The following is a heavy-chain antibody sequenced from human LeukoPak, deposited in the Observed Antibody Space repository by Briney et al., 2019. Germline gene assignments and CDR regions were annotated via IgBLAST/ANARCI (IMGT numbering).Heavy chain of an antibody. CDR2: IYHSGST. V-gene: IGHV4-30-2*01. Sequence: NPSQTLSLTCTVSGGSISSGGYSWSWVRQPPGKGLEWIGYIYHSGSTYYNPSLKSRVTISVDRSKNQFSLKLSSVTAADTAVYYCARGRIVVPGAFDIWGQGTMVTVSS. J-gene: IGHJ3*02. D-gene: IGHD2-21*01. CDR1: GGSISSGGYS. CDR3: ARGRIVVPGAFDI.